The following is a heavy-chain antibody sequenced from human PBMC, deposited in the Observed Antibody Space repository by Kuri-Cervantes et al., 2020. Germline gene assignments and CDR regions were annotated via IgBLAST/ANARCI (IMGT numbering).Heavy chain of an antibody. V-gene: IGHV3-13*01. CDR1: GFTFSSYD. J-gene: IGHJ6*02. Sequence: GGSLRLSCAASGFTFSSYDMHWVRQATGKGLEWVSAIGTAGDTYYPGSVKGRFTISRENAKNSLYLQMNSLRAGDTAVCYCAREGVTMVRGVISDEYYYYGMDVWGQGTTVTVSS. D-gene: IGHD3-10*01. CDR2: IGTAGDT. CDR3: AREGVTMVRGVISDEYYYYGMDV.